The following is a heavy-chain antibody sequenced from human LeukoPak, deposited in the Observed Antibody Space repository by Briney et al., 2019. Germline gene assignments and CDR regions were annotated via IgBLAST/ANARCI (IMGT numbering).Heavy chain of an antibody. V-gene: IGHV3-9*01. Sequence: PGGSLRLSCAASGFTFDDYAMHWVRQAPGKGLEWVSGISWNSGNIGYADSVKGRFTISRDNAKNSLYLQMNSLRAEDTALYYCAKGRIHRGYYYYYMDVWGKGTTVTVSS. CDR1: GFTFDDYA. CDR2: ISWNSGNI. D-gene: IGHD2-21*01. J-gene: IGHJ6*03. CDR3: AKGRIHRGYYYYYMDV.